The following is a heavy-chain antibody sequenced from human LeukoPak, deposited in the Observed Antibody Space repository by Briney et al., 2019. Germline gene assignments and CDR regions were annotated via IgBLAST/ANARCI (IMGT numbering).Heavy chain of an antibody. V-gene: IGHV1-69*04. CDR1: GGTFSSYA. D-gene: IGHD2-15*01. Sequence: SVKVSCKASGGTFSSYAISWVRQAPGQGLEWMGRIIPILGIANYAQKFQGRVTITADKSTSTAYMELSSLRSEDTAVYYCARNIVVVVAATLLNWFDPWGQGTLVTVSS. CDR3: ARNIVVVVAATLLNWFDP. CDR2: IIPILGIA. J-gene: IGHJ5*02.